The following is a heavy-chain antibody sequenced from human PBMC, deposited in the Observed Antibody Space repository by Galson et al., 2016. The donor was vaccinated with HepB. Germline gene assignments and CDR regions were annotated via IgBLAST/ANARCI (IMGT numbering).Heavy chain of an antibody. D-gene: IGHD6-13*01. V-gene: IGHV3-7*04. Sequence: SLRLSCAASGFSFSTYWMTWVRQAPGKGLEWVANINEDENKKNYVDSVRGRFAISRDNAMNSLYLHMSSLRAEDTALYYCTRTISATAGIDWGQGTLVTVSS. CDR3: TRTISATAGID. CDR1: GFSFSTYW. CDR2: INEDENKK. J-gene: IGHJ4*02.